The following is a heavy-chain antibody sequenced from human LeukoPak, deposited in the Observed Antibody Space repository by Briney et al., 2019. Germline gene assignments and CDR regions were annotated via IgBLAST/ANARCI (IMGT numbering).Heavy chain of an antibody. V-gene: IGHV1-18*01. Sequence: ASVKVSCXASGYTFTSYGISWVRLAPGQGLEWMGWISAYNGNTNYAQKLQGRVTMTTDTSTSTAYMELRSLRSDDTAVYYCARYYDNSGYYYTPFDYWGQGTLVTVSS. CDR2: ISAYNGNT. CDR3: ARYYDNSGYYYTPFDY. D-gene: IGHD3-22*01. CDR1: GYTFTSYG. J-gene: IGHJ4*02.